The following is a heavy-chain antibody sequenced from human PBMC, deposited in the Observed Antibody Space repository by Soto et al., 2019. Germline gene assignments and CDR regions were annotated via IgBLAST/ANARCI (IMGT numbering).Heavy chain of an antibody. CDR3: ARGIAAAGHYYMDV. CDR2: IYYSGST. J-gene: IGHJ6*03. V-gene: IGHV4-31*03. CDR1: GGSISSGGYY. D-gene: IGHD6-13*01. Sequence: PSETLSLTCTVSGGSISSGGYYWSWIRQHPGKGLEWIGYIYYSGSTYYNPSLKSRVTISVDTSKNQFSLKLSSVTAADTAVYYCARGIAAAGHYYMDVWGKGTTVTVSS.